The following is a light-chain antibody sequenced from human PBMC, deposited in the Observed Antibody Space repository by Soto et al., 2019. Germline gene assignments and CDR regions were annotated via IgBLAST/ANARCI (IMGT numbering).Light chain of an antibody. CDR3: QQYNSYPS. J-gene: IGKJ4*01. CDR2: AAS. Sequence: DIQMTQSPSSLSASVGDRVTITCRASQSISSYLNWYQQKPGKAPKLLIYAASSLQSGVPSRFSGSGSGTEFTLTISSLQPDDFATYYCQQYNSYPSFGGGTKVEIK. V-gene: IGKV1-39*01. CDR1: QSISSY.